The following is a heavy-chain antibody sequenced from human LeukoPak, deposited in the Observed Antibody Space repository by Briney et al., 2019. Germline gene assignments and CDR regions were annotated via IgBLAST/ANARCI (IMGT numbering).Heavy chain of an antibody. CDR3: ASQTYYYDSSGPEEY. CDR1: GFTFSSYA. J-gene: IGHJ4*02. D-gene: IGHD3-22*01. CDR2: ISYDGSNK. V-gene: IGHV3-30-3*01. Sequence: GGSLRLSCAASGFTFSSYAMHWVRQAPGKGLEWVAVISYDGSNKYYADSVKGRFTISRDNSKNTLYLQMNSLRAEDTAVYYCASQTYYYDSSGPEEYWGQGTLVTVSS.